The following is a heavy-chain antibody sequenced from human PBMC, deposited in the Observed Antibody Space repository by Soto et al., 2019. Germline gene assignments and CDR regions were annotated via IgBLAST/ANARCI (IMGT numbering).Heavy chain of an antibody. D-gene: IGHD3-22*01. Sequence: QAQLVESGGGVVQPGRSLRLSCVDSGFTFSSYGMHWVRQAPGKGLEWVAGISYDGRNEFYEDSVKGRFTISRDNSNSTLYLQMNSLRPEDTAVYYCAKDGYYYDSRGYYVWDHWGQGALVIVSS. CDR2: ISYDGRNE. V-gene: IGHV3-30*18. J-gene: IGHJ4*02. CDR3: AKDGYYYDSRGYYVWDH. CDR1: GFTFSSYG.